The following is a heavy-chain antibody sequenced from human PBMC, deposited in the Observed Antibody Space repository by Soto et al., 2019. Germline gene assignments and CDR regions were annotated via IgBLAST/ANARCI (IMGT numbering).Heavy chain of an antibody. CDR2: IIPIFGTA. V-gene: IGHV1-69*06. CDR1: GGTFSSYA. Sequence: SVKVSCKASGGTFSSYAISWVRQAPGQGLEWMGGIIPIFGTANYAQKFQGRVTITADKSTSTAYMDLSSLGSEDTAVYYCARGVVVAAYYYYYGMDVWGQGTTVTVSS. J-gene: IGHJ6*02. D-gene: IGHD2-15*01. CDR3: ARGVVVAAYYYYYGMDV.